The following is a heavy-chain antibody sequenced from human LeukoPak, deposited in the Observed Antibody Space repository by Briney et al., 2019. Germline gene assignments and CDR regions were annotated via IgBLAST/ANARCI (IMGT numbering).Heavy chain of an antibody. J-gene: IGHJ4*02. D-gene: IGHD5-12*01. Sequence: PSQTLSLTCTVSGGSISSGSYYWSWIRQPAGKGLEWIGYIYHSGSTNYNPSLKSRVTISVDTSKNQFSLNLSSVTAADTAVYYCARRDWRYSDYDHFDYWGQGTLVTVSS. CDR3: ARRDWRYSDYDHFDY. V-gene: IGHV4-61*09. CDR1: GGSISSGSYY. CDR2: IYHSGST.